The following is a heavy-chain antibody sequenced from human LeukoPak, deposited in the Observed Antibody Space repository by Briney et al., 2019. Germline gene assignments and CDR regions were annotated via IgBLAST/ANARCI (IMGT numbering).Heavy chain of an antibody. J-gene: IGHJ5*02. Sequence: SETLSLTCTVSSGSISSYYWSWIRQPPGKGLEWIGYIYYSGSTNYNPSLKSRVTISVDTSKNQFSLKLNSVTAADTALYYCARGLLGSGRFDPWGQGTLVTVSS. CDR3: ARGLLGSGRFDP. D-gene: IGHD6-19*01. V-gene: IGHV4-59*01. CDR2: IYYSGST. CDR1: SGSISSYY.